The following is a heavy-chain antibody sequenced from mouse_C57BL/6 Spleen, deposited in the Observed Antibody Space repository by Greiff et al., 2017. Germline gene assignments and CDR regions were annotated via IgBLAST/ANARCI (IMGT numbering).Heavy chain of an antibody. J-gene: IGHJ3*01. D-gene: IGHD1-1*01. V-gene: IGHV1-78*01. CDR3: SRVLITAVVATPFAY. CDR1: GYTFTDYT. Sequence: QVQLQQSDAELVKPGASVKISCKVSGYTFTDYTIHWMKQRPEQGLEWIGYIYPRDGSTKYNEKFKGKATLTADKSSSTAYMQLNSLTSEDSAVYFCSRVLITAVVATPFAYWGQGTLVTVSA. CDR2: IYPRDGST.